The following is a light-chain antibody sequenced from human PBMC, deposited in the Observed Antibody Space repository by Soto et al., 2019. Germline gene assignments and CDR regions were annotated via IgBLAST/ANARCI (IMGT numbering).Light chain of an antibody. CDR1: SSDVGGYNH. CDR2: DDS. CDR3: RSYTSNSHYV. Sequence: QSALTQPASVSGSPGQSITISCTGTSSDVGGYNHVSWYHHHPGKAPKLLIYDDSHRPSGVSNRFSGSKSGNTASLTISGLQAEDEADYYCRSYTSNSHYVFGTGTKVTGL. V-gene: IGLV2-14*03. J-gene: IGLJ1*01.